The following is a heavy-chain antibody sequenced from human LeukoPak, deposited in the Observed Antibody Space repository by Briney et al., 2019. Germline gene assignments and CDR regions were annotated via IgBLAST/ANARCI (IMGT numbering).Heavy chain of an antibody. D-gene: IGHD2-8*01. Sequence: PGGSLRLSCAASGFTFSSYAMHWVRQAPGKGLEWVAVISYDGSNKYYADSVKGRFTISRDNAKNSLYLQMNSLRVEDTALYYCVTDVWCPHFRGQGALVTVSS. CDR3: VTDVWCPHF. CDR1: GFTFSSYA. J-gene: IGHJ4*02. V-gene: IGHV3-30-3*01. CDR2: ISYDGSNK.